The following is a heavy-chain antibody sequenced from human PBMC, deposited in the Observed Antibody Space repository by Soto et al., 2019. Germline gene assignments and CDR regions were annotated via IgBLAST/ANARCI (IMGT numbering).Heavy chain of an antibody. CDR1: GGSISSSSYY. J-gene: IGHJ4*02. D-gene: IGHD3-22*01. CDR2: IYYSGST. CDR3: ARATAYYYDSSGYYYGPFDY. V-gene: IGHV4-39*01. Sequence: SETLSLTCTVSGGSISSSSYYWGWIRQPPGKGLGWIGSIYYSGSTYYNPSLKSRVTISVDTSKNQFSLKLSSVTAADTAVYYCARATAYYYDSSGYYYGPFDYWGQGTLVTVSS.